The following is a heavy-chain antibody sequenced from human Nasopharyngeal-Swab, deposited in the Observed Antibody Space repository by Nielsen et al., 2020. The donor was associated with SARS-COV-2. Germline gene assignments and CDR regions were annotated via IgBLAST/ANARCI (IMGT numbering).Heavy chain of an antibody. CDR3: VRVPQYNSDWDRVLDV. CDR2: LLSSGSS. V-gene: IGHV4-39*01. D-gene: IGHD2-21*02. CDR1: GDSVTTSDYY. J-gene: IGHJ4*02. Sequence: SETLSLTCTVSGDSVTTSDYYRGWIRQPPGEGLEWIGSLLSSGSSYSNPSLKSRVSISVDTSKNQFSLKLTSVTAADTALYYCVRVPQYNSDWDRVLDVWGQGTRVTVSS.